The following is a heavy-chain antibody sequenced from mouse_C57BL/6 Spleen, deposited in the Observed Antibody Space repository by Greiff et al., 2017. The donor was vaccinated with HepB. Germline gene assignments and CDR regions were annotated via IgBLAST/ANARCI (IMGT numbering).Heavy chain of an antibody. V-gene: IGHV5-16*02. J-gene: IGHJ2*01. CDR2: INYDGSST. CDR1: GFTFSDYY. Sequence: EVKLMESAGGLVQPGSSMKLSCTASGFTFSDYYMAWVRQVPEKGLEWVANINYDGSSTYYLDSLKSRFIISRDNAKNILYLQMSSLKSEDTATYYCARRGGYDGLDYWGQGTTLTVSS. CDR3: ARRGGYDGLDY. D-gene: IGHD2-2*01.